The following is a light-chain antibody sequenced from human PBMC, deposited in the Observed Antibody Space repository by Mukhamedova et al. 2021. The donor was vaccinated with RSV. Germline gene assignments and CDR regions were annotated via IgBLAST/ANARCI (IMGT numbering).Light chain of an antibody. J-gene: IGKJ1*01. Sequence: WYQRRVHGKAPKLLIYKASSLEIGVPSRFSGSGSGTEFTLTISSLQPDDFATYYCQQYNSYAWTFGQGTKVEIK. V-gene: IGKV1-5*03. CDR2: KAS. CDR3: QQYNSYAWT.